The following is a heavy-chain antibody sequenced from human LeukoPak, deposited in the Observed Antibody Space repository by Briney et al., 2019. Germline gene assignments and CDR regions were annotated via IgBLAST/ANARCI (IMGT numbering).Heavy chain of an antibody. J-gene: IGHJ4*02. CDR1: GYTFTSYG. CDR2: ISAYSGNT. CDR3: ARDYGSGSYRFDY. D-gene: IGHD3-10*01. V-gene: IGHV1-18*01. Sequence: ASVKVSCKASGYTFTSYGIIWVRQAPGQGLEWMGWISAYSGNTNYAQNLQGRVTMTTDTSTSTAYMEVRRPSSDDTAVYYCARDYGSGSYRFDYWGQGTLVTVSS.